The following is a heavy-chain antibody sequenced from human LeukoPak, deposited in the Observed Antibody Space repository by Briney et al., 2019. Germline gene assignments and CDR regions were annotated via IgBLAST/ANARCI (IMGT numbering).Heavy chain of an antibody. CDR1: EFTFSSYW. V-gene: IGHV3-74*01. Sequence: PGGSLRLSCEASEFTFSSYWMHWVRQAPGKGLVWVSRINSDGSSTSYADSVKGRFTISRDNAKNTLYLQMNSLRAEDTAVYYCARPGVGAAAGTFDYWGQGTLVTVSS. J-gene: IGHJ4*02. CDR2: INSDGSST. CDR3: ARPGVGAAAGTFDY. D-gene: IGHD6-13*01.